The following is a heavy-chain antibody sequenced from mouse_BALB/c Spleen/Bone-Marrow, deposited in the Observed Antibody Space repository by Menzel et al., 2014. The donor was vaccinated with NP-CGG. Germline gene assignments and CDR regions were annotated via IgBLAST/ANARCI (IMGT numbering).Heavy chain of an antibody. CDR1: GFTFSDFY. CDR3: ARDVGYGNYFVY. J-gene: IGHJ3*01. D-gene: IGHD2-10*02. Sequence: EVKLMESGGGLVQPGDSLRLSCATSGFTFSDFYMEWVRQPPGKRLEWIAASRNKAKHYTTEYSASVKGRFIVSRDTSQSILYLQMYALRAEDTAIYYCARDVGYGNYFVYWGQGTLVTVSA. CDR2: SRNKAKHYTT. V-gene: IGHV7-1*02.